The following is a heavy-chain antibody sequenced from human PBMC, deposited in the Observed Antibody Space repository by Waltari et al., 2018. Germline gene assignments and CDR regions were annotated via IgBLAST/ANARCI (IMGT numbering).Heavy chain of an antibody. CDR1: GGFFTNYA. J-gene: IGHJ3*02. V-gene: IGHV1-69*05. Sequence: QVQLVQSGAEVKRPGSSVKVSCRASGGFFTNYATSWVRQAPGRGLEWMGGIIPIFGTANSAQKFQGRLTITSDESTSTAYMELSSLRPEDTAVYFCARDLGAMKVTSALEIWGQGTRVTVSS. CDR3: ARDLGAMKVTSALEI. CDR2: IIPIFGTA. D-gene: IGHD3-10*01.